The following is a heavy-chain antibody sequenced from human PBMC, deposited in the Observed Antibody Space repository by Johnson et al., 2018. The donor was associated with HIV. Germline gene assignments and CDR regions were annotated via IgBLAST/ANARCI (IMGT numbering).Heavy chain of an antibody. Sequence: VQLVESGGGVVQPGRSLRLSCAASGFTFSSYAMHWVRQAPGKGLAWVAVISYDGGNRYYADSVKGRFTISRDSSKNTLYLQMNSLRPDDTAVYYCARDGDEFGDGYNPTEIWGQGTMVTVSS. CDR3: ARDGDEFGDGYNPTEI. J-gene: IGHJ3*02. CDR2: ISYDGGNR. V-gene: IGHV3-30*04. CDR1: GFTFSSYA. D-gene: IGHD5-24*01.